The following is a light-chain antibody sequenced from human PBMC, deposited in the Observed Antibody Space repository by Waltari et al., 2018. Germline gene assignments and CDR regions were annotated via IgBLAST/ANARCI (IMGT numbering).Light chain of an antibody. CDR1: QWVTSSY. CDR2: AAS. J-gene: IGKJ4*01. V-gene: IGKV3-20*01. CDR3: QQDGSSLVT. Sequence: EIVLTQSPDTLSLSPGERATLSCRASQWVTSSYLAWYQQKPGQAPRLLIYAASARATGIPDRFSGSGSGTDFTLTISRLEPEDFAVYFCQQDGSSLVTFGGGTEVEIK.